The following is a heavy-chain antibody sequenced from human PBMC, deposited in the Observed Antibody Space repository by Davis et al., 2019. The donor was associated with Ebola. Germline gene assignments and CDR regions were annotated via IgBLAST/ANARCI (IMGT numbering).Heavy chain of an antibody. CDR3: ARASSDY. J-gene: IGHJ4*02. CDR1: GYTFTSYP. CDR2: INPNSGGT. V-gene: IGHV1-2*06. Sequence: ASVKVSCKASGYTFTSYPIHWVRQAPGQGLEWMGRINPNSGGTNYAQKFQGRVTMTRDTSISTAYMELRRLRSDDTAVYYCARASSDYWGQGTLVTVSS.